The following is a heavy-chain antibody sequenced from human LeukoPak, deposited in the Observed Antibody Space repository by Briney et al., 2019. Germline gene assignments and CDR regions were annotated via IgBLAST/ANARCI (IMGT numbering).Heavy chain of an antibody. Sequence: PSETLSLTCTVSGGSISSYSWSWIRQPPGKGLEWIGYILYSGSTNYNPSLKSRVTLSVDTSKNQFSLKVSSATAADTAVYYCARHGTTGANLNWFDPWGQGTLVTVSS. D-gene: IGHD1-1*01. V-gene: IGHV4-59*01. CDR3: ARHGTTGANLNWFDP. CDR2: ILYSGST. J-gene: IGHJ5*02. CDR1: GGSISSYS.